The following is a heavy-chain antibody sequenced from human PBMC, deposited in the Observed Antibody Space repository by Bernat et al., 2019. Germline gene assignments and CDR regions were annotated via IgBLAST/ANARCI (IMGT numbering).Heavy chain of an antibody. J-gene: IGHJ6*03. Sequence: EVQLVESGGGLVNPGGSLTLSCVASGFTFNDGGMSWGRQAPGKRLEWVGRVKSKTDGGSIAYAAPVKGRFRISKDDSKNTLFLQMNSLEIEDTGVYYCATYKKHVGKNYMDVWGRGTTVTVSS. CDR2: VKSKTDGGSI. CDR3: ATYKKHVGKNYMDV. CDR1: GFTFNDGG. V-gene: IGHV3-15*01. D-gene: IGHD1-1*01.